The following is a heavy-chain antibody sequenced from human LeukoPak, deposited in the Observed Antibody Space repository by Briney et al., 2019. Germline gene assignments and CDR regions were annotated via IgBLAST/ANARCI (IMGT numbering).Heavy chain of an antibody. D-gene: IGHD6-19*01. CDR1: GGSFNDYY. V-gene: IGHV4-34*01. J-gene: IGHJ1*01. CDR2: INHSGST. CDR3: ARESIKQWLI. Sequence: SETLSLTCAVYGGSFNDYYWNWIRQPPGKGPEWIGEINHSGSTNYNPSLQSRVSVSVDTSKNEFSLKLSSVSAADTARYYCARESIKQWLIWGQGTLVTVSS.